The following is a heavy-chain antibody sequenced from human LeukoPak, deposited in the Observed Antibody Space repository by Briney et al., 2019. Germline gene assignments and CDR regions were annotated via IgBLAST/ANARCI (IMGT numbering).Heavy chain of an antibody. D-gene: IGHD3-16*02. V-gene: IGHV3-30*18. J-gene: IGHJ4*02. CDR1: GFTFSSYG. Sequence: GGSLRLSCAASGFTFSSYGMHWVRQAPGKGLEWVAVISYDGSNKYYADSVKGRFTISRDNSKNTLYLQMNSLRAEDTAVYYCAKDRMITFGGVTVSDYWGQGTLVTVSS. CDR2: ISYDGSNK. CDR3: AKDRMITFGGVTVSDY.